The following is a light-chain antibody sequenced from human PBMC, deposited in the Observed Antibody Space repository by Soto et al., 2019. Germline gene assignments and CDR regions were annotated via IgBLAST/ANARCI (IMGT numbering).Light chain of an antibody. Sequence: EIVLTHSPATLAVSPCERATLSCSASQSVSSNLAWYQQKPGQAPRLLIYGASTRATAIPARFSGSGSGTEFTLTISSLQSGDFAVYYCQQYHNWPPITFGQGTRLEIK. J-gene: IGKJ5*01. CDR3: QQYHNWPPIT. V-gene: IGKV3-15*01. CDR2: GAS. CDR1: QSVSSN.